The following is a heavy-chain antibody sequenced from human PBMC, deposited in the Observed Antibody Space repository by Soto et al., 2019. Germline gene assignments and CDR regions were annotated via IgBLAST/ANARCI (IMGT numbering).Heavy chain of an antibody. V-gene: IGHV4-31*03. D-gene: IGHD6-13*01. CDR2: IYYSGST. CDR3: ARPYSSWYWDY. J-gene: IGHJ4*02. Sequence: SETLSLTCTVSGGSISSRGFYWTWIRQHPGKGLEWIGYIYYSGSTYYNPSLKSRVTISPDTSKNQFSLKLDSVTAADTAVYYCARPYSSWYWDYWGQGTLVTVSS. CDR1: GGSISSRGFY.